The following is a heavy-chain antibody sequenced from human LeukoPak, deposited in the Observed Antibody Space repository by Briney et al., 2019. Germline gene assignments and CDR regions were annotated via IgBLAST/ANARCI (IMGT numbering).Heavy chain of an antibody. V-gene: IGHV4-61*01. D-gene: IGHD6-13*01. CDR3: ARGEYSSSWYDY. CDR1: GYSISSGYY. J-gene: IGHJ4*02. Sequence: SETLSLTCTVSGYSISSGYYWGWIRQPPGKGLEWIGYIYYSGSTNYNPSLKSRVTISVDTSKNQFSLKLSSVTAADTAVYYCARGEYSSSWYDYWGQGTLVTVSS. CDR2: IYYSGST.